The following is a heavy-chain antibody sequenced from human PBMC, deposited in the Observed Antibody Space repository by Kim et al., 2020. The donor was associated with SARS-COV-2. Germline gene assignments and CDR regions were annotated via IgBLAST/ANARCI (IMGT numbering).Heavy chain of an antibody. V-gene: IGHV3-15*01. D-gene: IGHD1-26*01. Sequence: GTTDYAAPVKGRFTISRDESKNTLYLQMNSLKTEDTAVYYCTTAVGSFDYWGQGTLVTVSS. CDR3: TTAVGSFDY. CDR2: GTT. J-gene: IGHJ4*02.